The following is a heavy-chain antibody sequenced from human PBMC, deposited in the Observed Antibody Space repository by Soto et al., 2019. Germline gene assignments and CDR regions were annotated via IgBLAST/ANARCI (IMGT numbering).Heavy chain of an antibody. Sequence: ASVKVSCKASGGTFSSYAISWVRQAPGQGLEWMGGIIPIFGTANYAQKFQGRVTITADKSTSTAYMELSSLRSEDTAVYYCASDYYYDSSGYYFRWFDPWGQGTLVTVSS. J-gene: IGHJ5*02. CDR3: ASDYYYDSSGYYFRWFDP. CDR2: IIPIFGTA. D-gene: IGHD3-22*01. CDR1: GGTFSSYA. V-gene: IGHV1-69*06.